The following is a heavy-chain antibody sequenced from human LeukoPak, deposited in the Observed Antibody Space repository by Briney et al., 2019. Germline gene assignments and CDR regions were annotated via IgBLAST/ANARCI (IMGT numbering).Heavy chain of an antibody. CDR1: GFTVSSNY. CDR2: NYTGGAT. D-gene: IGHD3-10*01. CDR3: ATPSSGSGSPPLRY. V-gene: IGHV3-53*01. J-gene: IGHJ4*02. Sequence: PGGSLRLSCAASGFTVSSNYMSWVRQAPGKGLEWVSLNYTGGATFYTDSVKGRFTIFRDNSKSTLSLLMNSLRAEDTAVYYCATPSSGSGSPPLRYWGQGTLVTVSS.